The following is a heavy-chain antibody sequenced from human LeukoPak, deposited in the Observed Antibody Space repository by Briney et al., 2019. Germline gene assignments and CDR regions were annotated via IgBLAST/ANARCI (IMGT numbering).Heavy chain of an antibody. CDR1: GYTFTSYY. CDR3: ARDPYLRYFDWLLGIDY. V-gene: IGHV1-46*01. D-gene: IGHD3-9*01. J-gene: IGHJ4*02. Sequence: ASVKVSCKASGYTFTSYYMHWVRQAPGQGLEWMGIINPSGGSTSYAQKFQGRVTMTRDTSTSTVYMELSSLRSEDTAVYYCARDPYLRYFDWLLGIDYWGQGTLVTVSS. CDR2: INPSGGST.